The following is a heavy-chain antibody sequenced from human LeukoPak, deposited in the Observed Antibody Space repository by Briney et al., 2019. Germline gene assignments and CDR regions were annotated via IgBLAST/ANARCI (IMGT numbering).Heavy chain of an antibody. CDR3: ARQIPEFFFDY. CDR2: IYYAGST. CDR1: GGSIRSSSYY. V-gene: IGHV4-39*01. Sequence: TTSETLSLTCTVSGGSIRSSSYYWGWIRQPPGKGLELIGNIYYAGSTFYNPSLKSRVTISVDTSKNQFSLRLSSVTAADTAVYYCARQIPEFFFDYWGQGTLVTVSS. J-gene: IGHJ4*02. D-gene: IGHD2-21*01.